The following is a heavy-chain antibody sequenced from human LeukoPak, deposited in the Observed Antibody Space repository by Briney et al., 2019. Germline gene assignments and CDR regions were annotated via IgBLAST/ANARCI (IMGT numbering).Heavy chain of an antibody. D-gene: IGHD5-24*01. CDR1: GGSISSYY. CDR3: ARQMESFDAFDI. Sequence: SETLSLTCTVSGGSISSYYWSWIRQPPGKGLEWIGEINHSGSTNYNPSLKSRVTISVDTSKNQFSLKLSSVTAADTAVYYCARQMESFDAFDIWGQGTMVTVSS. V-gene: IGHV4-34*01. J-gene: IGHJ3*02. CDR2: INHSGST.